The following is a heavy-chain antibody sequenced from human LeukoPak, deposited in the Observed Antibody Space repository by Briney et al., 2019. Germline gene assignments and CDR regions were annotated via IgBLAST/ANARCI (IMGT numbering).Heavy chain of an antibody. CDR2: ISIGNTYI. J-gene: IGHJ1*01. D-gene: IGHD3-22*01. Sequence: GGSLRLSCAASGFTFSRYSMNWVRQAPGKGLEWVSSISIGNTYIYYADSVKGRFTISRDNSRNTVSLQMNTLRAEDTAVYYCARGNSYDSSGYPEYFQNWGQGTLVTVSS. CDR1: GFTFSRYS. CDR3: ARGNSYDSSGYPEYFQN. V-gene: IGHV3-21*01.